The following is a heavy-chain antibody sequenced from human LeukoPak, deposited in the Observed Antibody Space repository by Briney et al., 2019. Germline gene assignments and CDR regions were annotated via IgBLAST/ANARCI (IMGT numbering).Heavy chain of an antibody. D-gene: IGHD2-15*01. CDR2: ISYDGSNK. J-gene: IGHJ4*02. Sequence: GGSLRLSCAASGFTFSSYGMHWVRQAPGKGLELVAVISYDGSNKYYADSVKGRFTISRDNSKNTLYLQMNSLRAEDTAVYYCAKDLEGSADYWGQGTLVTVSS. V-gene: IGHV3-30*18. CDR3: AKDLEGSADY. CDR1: GFTFSSYG.